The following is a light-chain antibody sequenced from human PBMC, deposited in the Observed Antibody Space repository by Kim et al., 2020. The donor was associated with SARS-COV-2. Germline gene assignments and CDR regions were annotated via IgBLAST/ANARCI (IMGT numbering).Light chain of an antibody. CDR1: QSVSSS. J-gene: IGKJ4*01. CDR3: QHRSKWPLT. Sequence: LSLGERATLSCRASQSVSSSLGWYQQKPGKSPRLLIYDAANRATGIPARFSGSGSGTDFTLTISSLEPEDFAVYFCQHRSKWPLTFGGGTKVDIK. V-gene: IGKV3-11*01. CDR2: DAA.